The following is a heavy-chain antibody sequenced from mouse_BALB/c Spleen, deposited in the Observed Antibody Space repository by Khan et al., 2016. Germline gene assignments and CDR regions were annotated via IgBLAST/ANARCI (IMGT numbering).Heavy chain of an antibody. D-gene: IGHD1-1*01. CDR3: ATTVVAPRFAC. CDR2: ISYSGST. J-gene: IGHJ3*01. V-gene: IGHV3-2*02. Sequence: EVQLQESGPCLVKPSQSLSLTCTVTGYSITSDYAWNWIRQFPGNKLEWMGYISYSGSTSYNPSLKSRISITRDTSKNQFFLQLNSVTTEDTATSSSATTVVAPRFACWGQGTLVPVSA. CDR1: GYSITSDYA.